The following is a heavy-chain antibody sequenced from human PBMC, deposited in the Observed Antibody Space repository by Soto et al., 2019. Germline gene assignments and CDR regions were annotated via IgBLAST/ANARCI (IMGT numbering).Heavy chain of an antibody. D-gene: IGHD3-10*01. J-gene: IGHJ3*01. CDR3: ARDPDGSAPKF. CDR1: GFTVSSNF. V-gene: IGHV3-53*01. Sequence: EVQLVESGGGLIQPGGSLRLSCAASGFTVSSNFMSWVRQAPGKGLEWDSLIYTGGSTDYTASVKCRFTISRDNRKNMLYLQMHSLSAEDAAVYRFARDPDGSAPKFWGQGTMVIVSS. CDR2: IYTGGST.